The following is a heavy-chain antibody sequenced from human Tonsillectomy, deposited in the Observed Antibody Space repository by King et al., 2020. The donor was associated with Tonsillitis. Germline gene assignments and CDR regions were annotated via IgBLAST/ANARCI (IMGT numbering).Heavy chain of an antibody. CDR1: GFTFSSCA. D-gene: IGHD3-10*01. Sequence: VQLVESGGGLVQPGGSLRLSCAASGFTFSSCAMNWVRQAPGKGLEWVSVVYRGGGTTYADSVKGRFTITRDDSKNTLYLQMNSLSAEDTAVYYCARDRGRWQFDYWGQGTLVTVSS. V-gene: IGHV3-23*03. J-gene: IGHJ4*02. CDR3: ARDRGRWQFDY. CDR2: VYRGGGTT.